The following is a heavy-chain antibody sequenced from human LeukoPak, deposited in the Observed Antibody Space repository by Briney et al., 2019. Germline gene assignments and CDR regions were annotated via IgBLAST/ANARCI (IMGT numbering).Heavy chain of an antibody. V-gene: IGHV3-30*04. CDR2: ISYDGSNK. CDR1: GFTFSSYA. Sequence: PGGSLRLSCAASGFTFSSYAMHWVRQAPGKGLEWVAVISYDGSNKYYADSVKGRFTISRDNSKNTLYLQMNSLRAEDTAVYYCAKDHEGPDIWFGELYVWGKGTTVTVSS. CDR3: AKDHEGPDIWFGELYV. J-gene: IGHJ6*04. D-gene: IGHD3-10*01.